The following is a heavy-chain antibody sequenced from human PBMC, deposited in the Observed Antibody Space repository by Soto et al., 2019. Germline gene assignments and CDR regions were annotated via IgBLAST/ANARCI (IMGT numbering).Heavy chain of an antibody. Sequence: PSETLSLTCTVSGGSISSYYWSWIRQPAGKGLEWIGRIYTSGSTNYNPSLKSRVTMSVDTSKNQFSLKLSSVTAADTAVYYCARGNIRQQLVKYYYYYYGMDVSGQGTTVTVSS. D-gene: IGHD6-13*01. CDR2: IYTSGST. J-gene: IGHJ6*02. CDR3: ARGNIRQQLVKYYYYYYGMDV. CDR1: GGSISSYY. V-gene: IGHV4-4*07.